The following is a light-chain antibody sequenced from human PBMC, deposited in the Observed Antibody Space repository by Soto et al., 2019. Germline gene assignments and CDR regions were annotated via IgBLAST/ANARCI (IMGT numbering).Light chain of an antibody. J-gene: IGLJ3*02. CDR3: QSYYSSLSGV. CDR1: SSNIGAGYD. CDR2: GNS. V-gene: IGLV1-40*01. Sequence: VLTQTPSMSGAPGQRVTISCTGSSSNIGAGYDVHWYQQLPGTAPKLLIYGNSHRPSEVPDRFSGSKSGTSASLAITGLQAEDEADYYCQSYYSSLSGVFGGGTKLTVL.